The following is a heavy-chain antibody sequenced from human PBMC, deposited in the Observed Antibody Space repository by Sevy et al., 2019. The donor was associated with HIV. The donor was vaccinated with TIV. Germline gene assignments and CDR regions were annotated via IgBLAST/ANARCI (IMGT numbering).Heavy chain of an antibody. CDR3: ARGTGDSSGYYYFDY. V-gene: IGHV4-34*01. Sequence: SENLSLTCAVYGGSFSGYYWSWIRQPPGKGLEWIGEINHSGSTNYNPSLKSRVTISVDTSKNQFSLKLSSVTAADTAVYYCARGTGDSSGYYYFDYWGQGTLVTVSS. CDR2: INHSGST. CDR1: GGSFSGYY. D-gene: IGHD3-22*01. J-gene: IGHJ4*02.